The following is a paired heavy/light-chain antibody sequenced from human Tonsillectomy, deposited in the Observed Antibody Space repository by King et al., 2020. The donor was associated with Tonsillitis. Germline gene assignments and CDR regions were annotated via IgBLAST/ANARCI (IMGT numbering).Light chain of an antibody. CDR1: QDIRSW. CDR3: QQYDVYSPWGT. Sequence: DIQMTQSPSVVSAYVGDRVTITCRASQDIRSWLAWYQQKPGKAPKLLIYKASTLQSGVPSRFSGSGSGTEFTLTIYSLQPDDFATYYCQQYDVYSPWGTFGQGTKVEIK. CDR2: KAS. V-gene: IGKV1-5*03. J-gene: IGKJ1*01.
Heavy chain of an antibody. CDR2: ISSSGATI. J-gene: IGHJ5*02. D-gene: IGHD3-3*01. CDR1: GLSFDDYY. Sequence: QGQLVESGGDLVKPGGSLRLSCVGSGLSFDDYYLSWIRQLPGKGLEWVSYISSSGATIYYADSVNGRFTVSRDNSQISLYLQMNSLRAEDTAVYFCMRGSLRFLEWSPPGPWGQGTLVTVSS. V-gene: IGHV3-11*01. CDR3: MRGSLRFLEWSPPGP.